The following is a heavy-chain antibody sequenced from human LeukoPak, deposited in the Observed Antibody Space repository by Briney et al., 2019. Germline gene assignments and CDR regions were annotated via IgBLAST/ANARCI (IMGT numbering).Heavy chain of an antibody. V-gene: IGHV1-3*04. J-gene: IGHJ6*02. D-gene: IGHD4-17*01. CDR3: GRTTADYVYYGMDV. CDR1: GYNFISYA. CDR2: IHTDNGDT. Sequence: GASVKVSCKASGYNFISYAMHWVRQAPGQSLEWMGWIHTDNGDTKYSHYFLGRVTITRDTSASTAHMELRSLRSEDTAVYYCGRTTADYVYYGMDVWGQGTTVTVSS.